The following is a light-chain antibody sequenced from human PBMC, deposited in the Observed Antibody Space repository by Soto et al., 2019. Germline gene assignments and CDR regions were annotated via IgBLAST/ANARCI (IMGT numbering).Light chain of an antibody. CDR2: DAT. V-gene: IGKV1-5*01. CDR3: QQFGKSST. CDR1: HNIERW. Sequence: IQMTQSPSTLSASVGDRVTITCRASHNIERWMAWYQQKRGRAPSLLIFDATTLYSGVPSRFSGGGSGTEFTLTINGLQPDDFATYCCQQFGKSSTFGQGTTVEIK. J-gene: IGKJ1*01.